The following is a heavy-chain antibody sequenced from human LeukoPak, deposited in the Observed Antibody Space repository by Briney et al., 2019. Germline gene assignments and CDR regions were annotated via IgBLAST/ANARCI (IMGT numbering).Heavy chain of an antibody. J-gene: IGHJ4*02. Sequence: ASVKVSCKASGYMFISYGISWVRQAPGQGLEWMGWINPNSGGTNYAQKFQGWVTMTRDTSISTAYMELSRLRSDDTAVYYCARGLGWFGELTYYFDYWGQGTLVTVSS. CDR2: INPNSGGT. V-gene: IGHV1-2*04. CDR1: GYMFISYG. CDR3: ARGLGWFGELTYYFDY. D-gene: IGHD3-10*01.